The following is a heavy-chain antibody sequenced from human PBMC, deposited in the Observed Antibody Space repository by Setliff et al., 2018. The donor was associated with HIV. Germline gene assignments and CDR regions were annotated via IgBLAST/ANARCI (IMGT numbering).Heavy chain of an antibody. CDR3: ARRDGYSYGFYFDY. Sequence: SETLSLTCTVSGGSISSSTYYWGWIRQPPGKGLEWIGTIYYSGSTYYNPSLKSRLTIAVDTSKNQFSLKLSSVTAADTAVYYCARRDGYSYGFYFDYWGQGTLVTVSS. J-gene: IGHJ4*02. CDR1: GGSISSSTYY. D-gene: IGHD5-18*01. CDR2: IYYSGST. V-gene: IGHV4-39*01.